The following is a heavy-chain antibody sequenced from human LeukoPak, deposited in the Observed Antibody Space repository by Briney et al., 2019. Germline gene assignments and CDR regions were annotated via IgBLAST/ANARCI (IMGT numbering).Heavy chain of an antibody. CDR2: IYYSGST. CDR1: GGSVSSGSYY. Sequence: SEALSLTCTVSGGSVSSGSYYWSWIRQPPGKGLEWIGYIYYSGSTNYNPSLKSRVTISVDTSKNQFSLKLSSVTAADTAVYHCASIWFGGCGMDVWGKGTTVTVSS. D-gene: IGHD3-10*01. CDR3: ASIWFGGCGMDV. V-gene: IGHV4-61*01. J-gene: IGHJ6*04.